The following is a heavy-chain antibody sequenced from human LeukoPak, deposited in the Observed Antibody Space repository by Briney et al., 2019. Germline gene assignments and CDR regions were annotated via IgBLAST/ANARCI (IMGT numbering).Heavy chain of an antibody. V-gene: IGHV4-39*07. CDR2: IYSSGNT. D-gene: IGHD3-10*01. Sequence: PSETLSLTCAVSGASISSSNYYWGWVRQSPGKGLEWIGNIYSSGNTYYNASLKSRVTMYIDTSKNQFSLNLSSVTAADTAVYYCARVRSYGSGSHYYYYYYMDVWGEGTTVTISS. CDR1: GASISSSNYY. J-gene: IGHJ6*03. CDR3: ARVRSYGSGSHYYYYYYMDV.